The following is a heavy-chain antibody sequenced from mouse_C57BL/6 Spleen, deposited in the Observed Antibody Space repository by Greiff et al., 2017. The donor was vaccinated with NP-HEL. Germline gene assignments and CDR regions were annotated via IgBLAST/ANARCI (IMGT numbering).Heavy chain of an antibody. J-gene: IGHJ3*01. CDR1: GYSFTDYN. V-gene: IGHV1-39*01. Sequence: EVKLVESGPELVKPGASVKISCKASGYSFTDYNMNWVKQSNGKSLEWIGVINPNYGTTSYNQKFKGKATLTVDQSSSTAYMQLNSLTSEDSAVYYCARSYYGSSTGFAYWGQGTLVTVSA. D-gene: IGHD1-1*01. CDR2: INPNYGTT. CDR3: ARSYYGSSTGFAY.